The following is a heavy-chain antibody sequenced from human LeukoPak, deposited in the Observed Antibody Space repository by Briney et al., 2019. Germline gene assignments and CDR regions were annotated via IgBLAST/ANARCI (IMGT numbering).Heavy chain of an antibody. CDR1: GGTFSSYA. V-gene: IGHV1-69*13. J-gene: IGHJ4*02. D-gene: IGHD6-19*01. CDR3: ARVPRNLAVAGTDDF. CDR2: IIPIFGTA. Sequence: SVKVSCKASGGTFSSYAISWVRQAPGQGLEWMGGIIPIFGTANYAQKFQGRVTITADEATSTAYMELSSLRSEDTAVYYCARVPRNLAVAGTDDFWGQGTLVTVSS.